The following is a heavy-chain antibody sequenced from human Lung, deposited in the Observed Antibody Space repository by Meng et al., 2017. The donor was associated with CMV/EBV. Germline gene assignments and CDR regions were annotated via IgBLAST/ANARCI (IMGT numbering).Heavy chain of an antibody. CDR2: INHSGST. CDR3: ARRRVLITIFGVVLDRSFDY. Sequence: SFSGYYWSWIRQPPGKGLEWIGEINHSGSTNYNPSLKSRVTISVDTSKNQFSLKLSSATAADTAVYYCARRRVLITIFGVVLDRSFDYWGQGTLVTVSS. V-gene: IGHV4-34*01. D-gene: IGHD3-3*01. J-gene: IGHJ4*02. CDR1: SFSGYY.